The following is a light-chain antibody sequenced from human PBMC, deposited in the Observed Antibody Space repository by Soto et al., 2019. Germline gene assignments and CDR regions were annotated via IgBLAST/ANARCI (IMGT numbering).Light chain of an antibody. CDR3: QSYDSSLSGYV. CDR1: SSNIGAGYD. CDR2: GNS. V-gene: IGLV1-40*01. J-gene: IGLJ1*01. Sequence: QSVLTQPPSVSGAPGQRVTISCTGSSSNIGAGYDVQWYQQLPGTAPKVLIYGNSNRPSGVSDRFAGSKSGTSASLAITGLQTEDEAYYYCQSYDSSLSGYVFGTGTKVTVL.